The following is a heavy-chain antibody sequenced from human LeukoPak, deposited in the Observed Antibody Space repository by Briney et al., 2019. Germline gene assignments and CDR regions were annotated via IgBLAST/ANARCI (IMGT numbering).Heavy chain of an antibody. CDR1: GGTFSSYA. Sequence: ASVKVSCKASGGTFSSYAISWVRQAPGQGLEWMGGIIPIFGTANYAQKFQGRVTITADESTSTAYMELSSLRSEDTAVYYCASGPHGSGKGGYYYYGMDVWGQGTTVTVSS. V-gene: IGHV1-69*13. CDR3: ASGPHGSGKGGYYYYGMDV. J-gene: IGHJ6*02. D-gene: IGHD3-10*01. CDR2: IIPIFGTA.